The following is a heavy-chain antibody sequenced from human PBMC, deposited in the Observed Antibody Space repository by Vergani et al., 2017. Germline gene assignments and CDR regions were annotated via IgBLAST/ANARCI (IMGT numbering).Heavy chain of an antibody. CDR2: INHSGST. D-gene: IGHD7-27*01. CDR3: ARVPVGWGSIDY. Sequence: QVQLQESGPGLVKPSETLSLTCTVSGGSISSGGYYWSWIRQPPGKGLEWIGEINHSGSTNYNPSLKSRVTISVDTSKNQFSLKLSSVTAADTAVYYCARVPVGWGSIDYWGQGTLVTVSS. J-gene: IGHJ4*02. CDR1: GGSISSGGYY. V-gene: IGHV4-39*07.